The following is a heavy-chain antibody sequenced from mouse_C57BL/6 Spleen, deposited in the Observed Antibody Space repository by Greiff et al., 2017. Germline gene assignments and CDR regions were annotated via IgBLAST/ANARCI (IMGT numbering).Heavy chain of an antibody. CDR2: IDPSDSYT. V-gene: IGHV1-59*01. CDR1: GYTFTSYW. Sequence: QVQLQQPGAELVRPGTSVKLSCKASGYTFTSYWMHWVKQRPGQGLEWIGVIDPSDSYTTYNQKFKGKATLTVDTSSSTAYMQLSSLTSEDSAVYYCARYWGYYFDYWGQGTTLTVSS. J-gene: IGHJ2*01. CDR3: ARYWGYYFDY.